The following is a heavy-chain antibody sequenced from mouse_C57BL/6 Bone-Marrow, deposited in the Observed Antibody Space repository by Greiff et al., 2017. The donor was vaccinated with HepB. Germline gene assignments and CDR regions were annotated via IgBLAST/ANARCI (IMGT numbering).Heavy chain of an antibody. CDR3: ARALDYGSSYYFDY. V-gene: IGHV5-17*01. CDR2: ISSGSSTI. D-gene: IGHD1-1*01. CDR1: GFTFSDYG. Sequence: EVKLVESGGGLVKPGGSLKLSCAASGFTFSDYGMHWVRQAPEKGLEWVAYISSGSSTIYYADTVKGRFTISRDNAKNTLFLQMTSLRSEDTAMYYGARALDYGSSYYFDYWGQGTTLTVSS. J-gene: IGHJ2*01.